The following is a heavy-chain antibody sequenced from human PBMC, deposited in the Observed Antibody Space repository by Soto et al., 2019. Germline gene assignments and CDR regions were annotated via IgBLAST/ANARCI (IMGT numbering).Heavy chain of an antibody. CDR3: ARATYYYDSSGYYPPLPNAFDI. Sequence: ASVKVSCKASGYTFTGYYTHWVRQAPGQGLEWMGWINPNSGGTNYAQKFQGRVTMTRDTSISTAYMELSRLRSDDTAVYYCARATYYYDSSGYYPPLPNAFDIWGLGTMVTVSS. CDR2: INPNSGGT. CDR1: GYTFTGYY. D-gene: IGHD3-22*01. J-gene: IGHJ3*02. V-gene: IGHV1-2*02.